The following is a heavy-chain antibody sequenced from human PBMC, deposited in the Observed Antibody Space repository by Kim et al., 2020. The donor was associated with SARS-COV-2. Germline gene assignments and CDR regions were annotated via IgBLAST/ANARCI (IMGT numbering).Heavy chain of an antibody. Sequence: SETLSLTCTVSGGSISSSSYYWGWIRQPPGKGLEWIGSIYYSGSTYYNPSLKSRVTISVDTSKNQFSLKLSSVTAADTAVYYCARWEWGDWFDPWGQGTL. D-gene: IGHD3-3*01. CDR3: ARWEWGDWFDP. V-gene: IGHV4-39*01. CDR1: GGSISSSSYY. CDR2: IYYSGST. J-gene: IGHJ5*02.